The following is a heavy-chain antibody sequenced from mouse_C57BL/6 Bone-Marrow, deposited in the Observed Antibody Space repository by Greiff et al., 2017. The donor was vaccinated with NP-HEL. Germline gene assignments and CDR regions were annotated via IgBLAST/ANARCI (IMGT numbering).Heavy chain of an antibody. J-gene: IGHJ3*01. CDR1: GYTFTEYT. V-gene: IGHV1-62-2*01. Sequence: LEESGAELVKPGASVKLSCKASGYTFTEYTIHWVKQRSGQGLEWIGWFYPGSGSIKYNEKFKDKATLTADKSSSTVYMELSRLTSEDSAVYFCARHEVPIYYYGSSFAYWGQGTLVTVSA. D-gene: IGHD1-1*01. CDR2: FYPGSGSI. CDR3: ARHEVPIYYYGSSFAY.